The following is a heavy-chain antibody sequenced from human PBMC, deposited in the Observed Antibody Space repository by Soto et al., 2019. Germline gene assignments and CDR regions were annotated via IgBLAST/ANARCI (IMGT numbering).Heavy chain of an antibody. Sequence: ASETLSLTCTVSGGSISSYYWSWIRQPPGKGLEWIGYMYNTGSTNYNPSLKSRVTISVDTSKNQFSLKLSSLIAADTAVYYCARHSPPFFYGSGPWDVWGQGTTVTVSS. CDR3: ARHSPPFFYGSGPWDV. CDR2: MYNTGST. D-gene: IGHD3-10*01. V-gene: IGHV4-59*08. J-gene: IGHJ6*02. CDR1: GGSISSYY.